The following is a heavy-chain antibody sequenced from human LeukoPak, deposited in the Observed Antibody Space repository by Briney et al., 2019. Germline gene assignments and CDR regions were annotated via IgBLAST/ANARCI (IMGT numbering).Heavy chain of an antibody. V-gene: IGHV3-21*01. J-gene: IGHJ1*01. Sequence: PGGSLRLSCAASGFTFSSYSMNWVRQAPGKGLEWVSSISSSSSYIYYADSVKGRFTISRDNAKNSLYLQMNSLRAEDTAVYYCARDWRFGEFVTTEYFQHWGQGTLVTVSS. CDR1: GFTFSSYS. CDR3: ARDWRFGEFVTTEYFQH. D-gene: IGHD3-10*01. CDR2: ISSSSSYI.